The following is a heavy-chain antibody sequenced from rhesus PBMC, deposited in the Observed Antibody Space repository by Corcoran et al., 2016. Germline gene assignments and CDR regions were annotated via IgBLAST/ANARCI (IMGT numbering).Heavy chain of an antibody. D-gene: IGHD2-39*02. CDR3: VREPCIGGLCWYYDY. CDR1: GGSLSSHY. CDR2: IYGSTGNT. V-gene: IGHV4-147*01. Sequence: QVQLQESGPGLVKPSETLSLTCAVSGGSLSSHYWTWICQSPGKGLEWIGRIYGSTGNTFYTPSLMSRVTISTDTSKNQFSLKLSSVTAADTAVYFCVREPCIGGLCWYYDYWGQGVLVSVSS. J-gene: IGHJ4*01.